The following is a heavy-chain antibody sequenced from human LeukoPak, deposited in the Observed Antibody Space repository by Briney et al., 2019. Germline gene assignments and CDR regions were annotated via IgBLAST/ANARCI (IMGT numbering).Heavy chain of an antibody. CDR1: GGSISSYY. D-gene: IGHD6-13*01. J-gene: IGHJ6*02. CDR2: IWNSVST. Sequence: SETLSLTCTVSGGSISSYYWSWIRQPPGKGLEWIGYIWNSVSTSYNPSLQCRVNISVDTSKSQLSLKLNSVTAADTAVYYCARTAAAGKGNYYYGMDVWGQGTTVSVSS. CDR3: ARTAAAGKGNYYYGMDV. V-gene: IGHV4-59*01.